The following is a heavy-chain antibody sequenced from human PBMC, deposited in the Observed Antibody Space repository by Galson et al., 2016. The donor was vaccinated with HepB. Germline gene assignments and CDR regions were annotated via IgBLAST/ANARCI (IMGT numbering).Heavy chain of an antibody. D-gene: IGHD2-2*01. CDR3: ARGGTIVVVPDSMSPRVKISPYDS. J-gene: IGHJ4*02. CDR2: VSQTGST. CDR1: GGSFSDS. Sequence: SETLSLTCAVYGGSFSDSWGWIRQPPGKGLEWIGEVSQTGSTIYNPSLESRVTISLNTSVNQFSLRLTSVIVADTALYYCARGGTIVVVPDSMSPRVKISPYDSWGQGTLVTVSS. V-gene: IGHV4-34*01.